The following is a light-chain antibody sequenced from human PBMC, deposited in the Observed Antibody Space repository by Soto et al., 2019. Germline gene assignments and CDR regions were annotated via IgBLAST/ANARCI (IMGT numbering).Light chain of an antibody. CDR2: GAS. V-gene: IGKV3-20*01. J-gene: IGKJ5*01. CDR1: QSVSSSY. CDR3: QQYGSSIT. Sequence: EIVMTQSPATLSVSPGERATLSCRASQSVSSSYLAWYQQKPGQAPRLLIYGASSRATGIPDRFSGGGSGTDFTLTVTRLEPEDFAVYYCQQYGSSITFGQGTRLEIK.